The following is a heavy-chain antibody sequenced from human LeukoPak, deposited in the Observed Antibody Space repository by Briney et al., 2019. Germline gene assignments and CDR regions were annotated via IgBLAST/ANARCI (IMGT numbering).Heavy chain of an antibody. Sequence: GRSLRLSCAASGFTFRNYGMHWVRQAPGKGLEWVAVILHDGNNKYYADSVKGRFTISRDTSKNTLYLQMDSLRAEDTALYYCAKGSFCSSTSCYFGWFDPWGQGTLVTVSS. V-gene: IGHV3-30*18. CDR1: GFTFRNYG. CDR3: AKGSFCSSTSCYFGWFDP. J-gene: IGHJ5*02. CDR2: ILHDGNNK. D-gene: IGHD2-2*01.